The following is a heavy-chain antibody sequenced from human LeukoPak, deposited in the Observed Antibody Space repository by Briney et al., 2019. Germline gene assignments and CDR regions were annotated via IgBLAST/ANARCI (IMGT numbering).Heavy chain of an antibody. J-gene: IGHJ4*02. CDR2: MSGSGGST. CDR3: AKDRTAGPPERWLQLRASFDY. CDR1: GFTFSSYA. D-gene: IGHD5-24*01. V-gene: IGHV3-23*01. Sequence: GGSLRLSCAASGFTFSSYAMSWVRQAPGKGLEWVSAMSGSGGSTYYADSVKGRFTISRDNSRNTLCLQMNSLRAEDTAVYYCAKDRTAGPPERWLQLRASFDYWGQGTLVTVSS.